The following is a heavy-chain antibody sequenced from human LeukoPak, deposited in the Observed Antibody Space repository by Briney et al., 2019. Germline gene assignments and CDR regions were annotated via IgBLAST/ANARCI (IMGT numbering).Heavy chain of an antibody. CDR1: GFTFNTYA. V-gene: IGHV3-23*01. D-gene: IGHD6-13*01. Sequence: GGSLRLSCAASGFTFNTYAMSWVRQAPGKGLEWVSAMSGSGGRTYYADSVKGRFTISRDNAKNSLYLQMNSLRAEDTAVYYCARESDGSGSSSWSFDYWGQGTLVTVSS. CDR3: ARESDGSGSSSWSFDY. CDR2: MSGSGGRT. J-gene: IGHJ4*02.